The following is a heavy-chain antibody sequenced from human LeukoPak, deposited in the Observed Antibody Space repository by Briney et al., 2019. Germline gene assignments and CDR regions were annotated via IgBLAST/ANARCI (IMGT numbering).Heavy chain of an antibody. J-gene: IGHJ6*03. CDR1: GGSISSYY. CDR3: ARCGSSGWTYYYYYMDV. CDR2: IYTSGST. Sequence: SETLSLTCTVSGGSISSYYWSWIRQPAGKGLEWIGRIYTSGSTNYNPSLKSRVTMSVDTSKNQFSLKLSSVTAADTAVYYCARCGSSGWTYYYYYMDVWGKGTTVTVSS. D-gene: IGHD6-19*01. V-gene: IGHV4-4*07.